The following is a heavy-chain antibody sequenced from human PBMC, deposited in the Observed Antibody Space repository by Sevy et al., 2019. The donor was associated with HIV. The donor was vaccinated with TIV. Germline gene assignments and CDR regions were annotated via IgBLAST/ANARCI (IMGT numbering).Heavy chain of an antibody. CDR1: GGTFSSSA. Sequence: ASVKVSCKASGGTFSSSAISWVRQAPGQGLEWMGEIFPIFGTAKYAQKFQGRVTISADESTSTAYMELSSLRSEDTAVYFCASGLAVSVDFWGLGTLVTVSS. D-gene: IGHD6-19*01. V-gene: IGHV1-69*13. J-gene: IGHJ4*02. CDR2: IFPIFGTA. CDR3: ASGLAVSVDF.